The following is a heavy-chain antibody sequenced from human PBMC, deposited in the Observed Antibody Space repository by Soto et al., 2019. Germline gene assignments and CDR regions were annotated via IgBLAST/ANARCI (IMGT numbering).Heavy chain of an antibody. V-gene: IGHV1-3*01. J-gene: IGHJ4*02. D-gene: IGHD6-19*01. Sequence: QVQLVQSGAEVKKPGASVKVSCKASGYTFTSYAMHWVRQAPGQRLEWMGWINAGNGNTKYSQKFQGRVTITRDTSARTAYMELSSLRSEDTAVYYCARDSSGWYSYFDYWGQGTLVTVSS. CDR3: ARDSSGWYSYFDY. CDR2: INAGNGNT. CDR1: GYTFTSYA.